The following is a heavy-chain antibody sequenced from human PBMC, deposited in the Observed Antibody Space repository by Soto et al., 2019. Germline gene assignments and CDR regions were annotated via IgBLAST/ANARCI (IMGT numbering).Heavy chain of an antibody. Sequence: GKSLKISCKGSGYSFTSYWIGWVRQMPGKGLEWMGIIYPGDSDTRYSPSFQGQVTISADKSISTAYLQWSSLKASDTAMYYCARHPGPEYYDFWSGYSFGMDVWGQGTTVTVSS. CDR2: IYPGDSDT. V-gene: IGHV5-51*01. CDR3: ARHPGPEYYDFWSGYSFGMDV. CDR1: GYSFTSYW. J-gene: IGHJ6*02. D-gene: IGHD3-3*01.